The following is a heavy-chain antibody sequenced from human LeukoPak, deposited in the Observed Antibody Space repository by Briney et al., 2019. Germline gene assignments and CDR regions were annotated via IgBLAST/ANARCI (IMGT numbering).Heavy chain of an antibody. CDR3: ARVVRLVVPAASYYMDV. CDR1: GFTFSSFA. V-gene: IGHV3-64*01. D-gene: IGHD2-2*01. Sequence: GGSLRLSCAASGFTFSSFAMHWVRRAPGKGLEYVSGISDNGHNTHYANSVKGRFTVSRDSSKNTLYLQMGSLRAEDTAVYYCARVVRLVVPAASYYMDVWGKGTTVTVSS. J-gene: IGHJ6*03. CDR2: ISDNGHNT.